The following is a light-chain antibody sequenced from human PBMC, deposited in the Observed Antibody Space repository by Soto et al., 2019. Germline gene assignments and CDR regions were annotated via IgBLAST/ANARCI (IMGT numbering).Light chain of an antibody. Sequence: EIVLTQSPATLSLSPGQRATLSCRASQSVSSLLAWYQQKPGQAPRLLIYDASHRATGIPARFSGSGSGTDFPLTISSLEPEDFAVYYCQQRSDRLTFGGGTRVDIK. CDR3: QQRSDRLT. J-gene: IGKJ4*01. CDR1: QSVSSL. CDR2: DAS. V-gene: IGKV3-11*01.